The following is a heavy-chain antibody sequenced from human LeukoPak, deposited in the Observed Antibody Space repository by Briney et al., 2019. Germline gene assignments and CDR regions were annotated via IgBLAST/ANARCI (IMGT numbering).Heavy chain of an antibody. CDR2: ISGSGGST. V-gene: IGHV3-23*01. CDR1: GFTFSSYA. CDR3: AKDIGAYYYYGMDV. D-gene: IGHD5-12*01. Sequence: GGSLRLSCAASGFTFSSYAMSWVRQAPGKGLEWVSAISGSGGSTYYADSVKGRFTISRDNSKNTLYLQMNSLRAEDTAVYYCAKDIGAYYYYGMDVRGQGTTVTVSS. J-gene: IGHJ6*02.